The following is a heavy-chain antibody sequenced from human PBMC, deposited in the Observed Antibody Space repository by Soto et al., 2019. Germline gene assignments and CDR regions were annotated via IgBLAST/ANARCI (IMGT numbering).Heavy chain of an antibody. V-gene: IGHV1-69*02. Sequence: QVQLVQSGAEVKKPGSSVKVSCKASGGTFSSYTISWVRQAPGQGLEWMGRIIPILGIANYAQKFQGRVTITADKSTSTAYMELSSLRSEDTAVYYCARLNTPAQQWLDDAFDIWGQGTMVTVSS. CDR2: IIPILGIA. CDR3: ARLNTPAQQWLDDAFDI. CDR1: GGTFSSYT. J-gene: IGHJ3*02. D-gene: IGHD6-19*01.